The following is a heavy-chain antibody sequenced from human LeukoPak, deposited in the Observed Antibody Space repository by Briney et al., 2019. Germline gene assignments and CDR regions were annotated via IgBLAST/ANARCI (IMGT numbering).Heavy chain of an antibody. CDR2: IYSGGST. V-gene: IGHV3-53*01. CDR3: AKDNIVGALIDAFDI. Sequence: GGSLRLSCAASGFTLSSNYMSWVRQAPGKGLEWVSVIYSGGSTYYADSVKGRFTISRDNSKNTLYLQMNSLRAEDTAVYYCAKDNIVGALIDAFDIWGQGTMVTVSS. J-gene: IGHJ3*02. CDR1: GFTLSSNY. D-gene: IGHD1-26*01.